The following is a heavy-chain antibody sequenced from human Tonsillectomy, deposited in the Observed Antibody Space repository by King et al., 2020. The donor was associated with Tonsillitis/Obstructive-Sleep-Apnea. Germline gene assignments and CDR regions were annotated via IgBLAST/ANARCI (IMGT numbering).Heavy chain of an antibody. CDR1: GYNFPNYW. V-gene: IGHV5-51*03. Sequence: VQLVQSGAEVKKPGESLKISCKASGYNFPNYWIDWVRQMPGKGLEWMGIIYPGDSDTKYSPSFQGQVTISADKSVTTAYLQWNSLKASDTAMYYCAAGVSTAIEGTGYYYGLDVWGQGTTVTVSS. J-gene: IGHJ6*02. CDR3: AAGVSTAIEGTGYYYGLDV. D-gene: IGHD1-1*01. CDR2: IYPGDSDT.